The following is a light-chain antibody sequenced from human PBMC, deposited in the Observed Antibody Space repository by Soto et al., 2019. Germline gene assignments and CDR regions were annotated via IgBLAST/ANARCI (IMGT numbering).Light chain of an antibody. V-gene: IGLV1-40*01. CDR3: QSYDYRLTGSVV. Sequence: QSVLTQPPSVSGAPGQRVTISCTGTSSNIGAGYAVHWYQQLPGTAPKLLMSGNNNRPSGVPDRFSGSKSGASASLAITGLQAEDEADYYCQSYDYRLTGSVVFAGGTKLTVL. CDR2: GNN. CDR1: SSNIGAGYA. J-gene: IGLJ2*01.